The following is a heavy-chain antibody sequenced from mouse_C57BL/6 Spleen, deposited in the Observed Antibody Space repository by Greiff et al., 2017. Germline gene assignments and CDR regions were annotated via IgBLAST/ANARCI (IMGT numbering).Heavy chain of an antibody. CDR2: INPGSGGT. V-gene: IGHV1-54*01. J-gene: IGHJ2*01. CDR1: GYAFTNYL. D-gene: IGHD2-3*01. CDR3: ARSRDGYYPYYFDY. Sequence: VQLQQSGAELVRPGTSVKVSCKASGYAFTNYLIEWVKQRPGQGLEWIGVINPGSGGTNYNEKFKGKATLTADKSSSTAYMQLSSLTSEDSAVYFCARSRDGYYPYYFDYWGQGTTLTVSS.